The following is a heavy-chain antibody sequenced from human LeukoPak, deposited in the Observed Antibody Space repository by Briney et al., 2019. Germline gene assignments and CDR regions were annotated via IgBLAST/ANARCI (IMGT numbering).Heavy chain of an antibody. D-gene: IGHD5-24*01. V-gene: IGHV1-8*03. J-gene: IGHJ3*02. CDR3: ARAQMATIRDAFDI. CDR2: MNPNSGNT. CDR1: GYTFTSYD. Sequence: ASVKVSCKASGYTFTSYDINWVRQATGQGLEWMGWMNPNSGNTGYAQKFQGRVTITSNTSISTAYMELSSLRSEDTAVYYCARAQMATIRDAFDIWGQGTMVTVSS.